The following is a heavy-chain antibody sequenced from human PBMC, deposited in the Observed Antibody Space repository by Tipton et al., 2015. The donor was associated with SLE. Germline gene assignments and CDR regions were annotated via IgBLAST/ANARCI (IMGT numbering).Heavy chain of an antibody. CDR2: INHSGST. D-gene: IGHD3-10*01. CDR3: ARLVGPHLIRGVTRDSWFDP. CDR1: GGSFSGYY. V-gene: IGHV4-34*01. J-gene: IGHJ5*02. Sequence: TLSLTCAVYGGSFSGYYWSWIRQPPGKGLEWIGEINHSGSTNYNPSLKSRVTISVDTSKNQFSLKLSSVTAADTAVYYCARLVGPHLIRGVTRDSWFDPWGQGTLVTVSS.